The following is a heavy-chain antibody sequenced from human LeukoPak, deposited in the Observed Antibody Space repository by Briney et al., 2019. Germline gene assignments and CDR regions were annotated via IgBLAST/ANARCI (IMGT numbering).Heavy chain of an antibody. V-gene: IGHV4-34*01. CDR1: GGSFSGYY. J-gene: IGHJ6*02. CDR2: INHSGST. Sequence: SETLSLTCAVYGGSFSGYYWSWIRQPPGKGLEWIGEINHSGSTNYNPSLKSRVTISVDTSKNQFSLKLSSVTAADTAVYYCASSNIRYGYGMDVWGQGTTVTVSS. D-gene: IGHD5-18*01. CDR3: ASSNIRYGYGMDV.